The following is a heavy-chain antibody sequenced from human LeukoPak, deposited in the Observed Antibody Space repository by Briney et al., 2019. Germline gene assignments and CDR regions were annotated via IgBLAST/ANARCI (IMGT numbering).Heavy chain of an antibody. J-gene: IGHJ5*02. D-gene: IGHD1-26*01. V-gene: IGHV3-30*04. Sequence: GGSLRLSCAASGFTFSSYAMHWVRQAPGKGLEWVAVISYDGSNKYYADSVKGRFTISRDNSKNTLYLQMNSLRAEDTAVYYCAKAHGVGARGWFDPWGQGTLVTVSS. CDR1: GFTFSSYA. CDR2: ISYDGSNK. CDR3: AKAHGVGARGWFDP.